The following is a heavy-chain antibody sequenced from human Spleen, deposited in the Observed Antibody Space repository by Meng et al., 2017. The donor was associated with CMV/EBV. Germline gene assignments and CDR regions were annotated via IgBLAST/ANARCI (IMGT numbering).Heavy chain of an antibody. V-gene: IGHV3-73*01. CDR1: GFTFSGSA. CDR2: IRSKANSYAT. D-gene: IGHD4-11*01. CDR3: TIPTTVTTSSGA. J-gene: IGHJ4*02. Sequence: GESLKISCAASGFTFSGSAMHWVRQASGKGLEWVGRIRSKANSYATAYAASVKGRFTISRDDSKNTAYLQMNSLKTEDTAVYYCTIPTTVTTSSGAWGQGTLVTVSS.